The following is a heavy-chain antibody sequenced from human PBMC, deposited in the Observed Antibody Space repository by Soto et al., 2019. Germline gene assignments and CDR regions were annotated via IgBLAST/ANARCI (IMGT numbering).Heavy chain of an antibody. V-gene: IGHV3-30*18. CDR2: ISYDGSNK. J-gene: IGHJ3*02. CDR1: GFTFSSYG. CDR3: AKVHNTCDAFDI. Sequence: QVQLVESGGGVVQPGRSLRLSCAASGFTFSSYGMHWVRQAPGKGLECVAVISYDGSNKYYADSVKGRFTISRDNSKNTLYLQMNSLSAEVAAVYYWAKVHNTCDAFDIWGQGTMVTVCS. D-gene: IGHD1-1*01.